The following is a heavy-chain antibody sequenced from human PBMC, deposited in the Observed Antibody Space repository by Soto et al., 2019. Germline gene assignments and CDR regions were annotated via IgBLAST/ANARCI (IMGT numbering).Heavy chain of an antibody. Sequence: GASVNVSCKASGYTFTSYYMHWVRQAPGQGLEWMGIINPSGGSTSYAQKFQGRVTMTRDTSTSTVYMELSSLRSEDTAVYYCASVDSSGWYCYWGQGTLVTVSA. D-gene: IGHD6-19*01. V-gene: IGHV1-46*03. CDR1: GYTFTSYY. CDR2: INPSGGST. CDR3: ASVDSSGWYCY. J-gene: IGHJ4*02.